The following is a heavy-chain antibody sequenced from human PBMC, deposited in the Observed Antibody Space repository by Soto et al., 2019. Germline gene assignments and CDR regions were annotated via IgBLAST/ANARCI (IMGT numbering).Heavy chain of an antibody. J-gene: IGHJ4*02. D-gene: IGHD3-10*01. Sequence: GASVKVSCKASGYTFTSYYMHWVRQAPGQGLEWMGIINPSGGSTSYAQKFQGRVTMTRDTSTSTVYMELSSLRSEDTAVYYCARAPKPYYYGSGSSDFDYWDQGTLVTVSS. CDR3: ARAPKPYYYGSGSSDFDY. CDR1: GYTFTSYY. V-gene: IGHV1-46*01. CDR2: INPSGGST.